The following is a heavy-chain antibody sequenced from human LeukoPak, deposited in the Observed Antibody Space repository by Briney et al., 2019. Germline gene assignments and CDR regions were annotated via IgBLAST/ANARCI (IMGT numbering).Heavy chain of an antibody. D-gene: IGHD3-22*01. CDR3: ARAPSEIGGYYPEYFRH. CDR2: IKSDGST. CDR1: GFTFSSYW. V-gene: IGHV3-74*01. Sequence: GGSLRLSCAASGFTFSSYWMHWVRQAPGKGLVWAPRIKSDGSTRYADSVKGRFTISRDNAKNTVSLQMNSLRAEDTGVYYCARAPSEIGGYYPEYFRHWGQGTLVTVSP. J-gene: IGHJ1*01.